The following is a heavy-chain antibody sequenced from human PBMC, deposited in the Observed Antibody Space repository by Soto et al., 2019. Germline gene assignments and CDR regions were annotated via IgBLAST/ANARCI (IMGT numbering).Heavy chain of an antibody. Sequence: QVQLVESGGGVVQPGRSLRLSCAASGFTFSSYGMHWVRQAPGKGLEWVAVIWYDGSNKYYADSVKGRFTISRDNSKNTLYRQMNSLRAEDTAVYYWAREAKDWGSSWLGYYYYYGMDVWGQGTTVTVSS. CDR3: AREAKDWGSSWLGYYYYYGMDV. J-gene: IGHJ6*02. CDR2: IWYDGSNK. CDR1: GFTFSSYG. D-gene: IGHD7-27*01. V-gene: IGHV3-33*01.